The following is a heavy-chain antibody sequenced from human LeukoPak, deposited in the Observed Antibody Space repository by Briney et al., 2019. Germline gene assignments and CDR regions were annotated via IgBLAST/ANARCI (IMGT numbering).Heavy chain of an antibody. CDR2: INPNSGGT. Sequence: ASVKVSCKASGYTFTGYYMHWVRQAPGQGLEWMGWINPNSGGTNYAQKFQGRVTITADKSTSTAYMELSSLRSEDTAVYYCARYYYGMDVWGQGTTVTVSS. CDR1: GYTFTGYY. V-gene: IGHV1-2*02. J-gene: IGHJ6*02. CDR3: ARYYYGMDV.